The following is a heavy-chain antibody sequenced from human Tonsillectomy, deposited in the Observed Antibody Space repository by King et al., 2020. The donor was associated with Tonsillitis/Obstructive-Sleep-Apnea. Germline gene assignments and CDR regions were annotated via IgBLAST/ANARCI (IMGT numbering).Heavy chain of an antibody. Sequence: QLQESGPGLVKPSETLSLTCTVSGGSISSSGYYWGWIRQPPGKGLEWIGSIYYSGSTYYNPPLKSRVTISVDTSKNQFSLKLTYVTAADTALFYCARRQGYSSSLFDFWGQGTLVTVSS. CDR3: ARRQGYSSSLFDF. CDR1: GGSISSSGYY. J-gene: IGHJ4*02. CDR2: IYYSGST. D-gene: IGHD6-13*01. V-gene: IGHV4-39*01.